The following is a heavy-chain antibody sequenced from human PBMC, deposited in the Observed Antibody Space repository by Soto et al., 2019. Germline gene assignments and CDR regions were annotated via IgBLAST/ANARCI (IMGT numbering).Heavy chain of an antibody. Sequence: VQLVESGGGLVQPGGSLRLSCAASGFTFGSYAMTWVRQAPGKGLEWVSGISGGGSGSYYSDSVEARFTISRDNPKNLLYLQMNTVRPEEPAAYFCARVRFPAAPRRPLDYYLVDVWGNGTKITVSS. CDR3: ARVRFPAAPRRPLDYYLVDV. J-gene: IGHJ6*03. D-gene: IGHD2-2*01. CDR1: GFTFGSYA. CDR2: ISGGGSGS. V-gene: IGHV3-23*04.